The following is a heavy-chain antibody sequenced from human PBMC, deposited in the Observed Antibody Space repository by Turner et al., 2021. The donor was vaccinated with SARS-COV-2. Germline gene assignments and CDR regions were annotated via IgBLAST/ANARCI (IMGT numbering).Heavy chain of an antibody. Sequence: EVQLVESGGGLVKPGGSLRLSCAAYGFTFSRNSMNWVRQAPGKELEWVSSISSSSSYIYFADSVKGRFTISRDNAKNSLYLQMNSLRAEDTAVYYCARARWHYYDSSGYYPDAFDIWGQGTMVTVSS. CDR2: ISSSSSYI. CDR3: ARARWHYYDSSGYYPDAFDI. J-gene: IGHJ3*02. D-gene: IGHD3-22*01. V-gene: IGHV3-21*01. CDR1: GFTFSRNS.